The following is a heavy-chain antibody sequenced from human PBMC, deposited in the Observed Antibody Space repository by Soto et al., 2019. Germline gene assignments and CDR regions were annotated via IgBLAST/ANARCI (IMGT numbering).Heavy chain of an antibody. D-gene: IGHD5-18*01. CDR1: GFTFSRYW. V-gene: IGHV3-7*04. CDR2: IKVDGSEK. CDR3: ARDHLAMGHD. Sequence: PGGSLRLSCVASGFTFSRYWMSWVRQAPGKGLEWVANIKVDGSEKYYVDSVKGRFTISRDNAKNSLFLQINNLRADDTAVYYCARDHLAMGHDWGQGTLVTVSS. J-gene: IGHJ4*02.